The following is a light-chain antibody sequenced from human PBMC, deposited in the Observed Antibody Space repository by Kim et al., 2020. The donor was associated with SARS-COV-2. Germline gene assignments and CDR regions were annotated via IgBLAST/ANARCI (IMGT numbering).Light chain of an antibody. V-gene: IGLV3-21*04. J-gene: IGLJ1*01. Sequence: SYELTQPPSVSVAPGKTARITCGGNNIGSKSVHWYQQKPGQAPVLVIYYDSDRPSGIPERFSGSNSGNTATLTISRVEAEDEADYYCQGWDSSSDHQVFGTGTKVTVL. CDR2: YDS. CDR1: NIGSKS. CDR3: QGWDSSSDHQV.